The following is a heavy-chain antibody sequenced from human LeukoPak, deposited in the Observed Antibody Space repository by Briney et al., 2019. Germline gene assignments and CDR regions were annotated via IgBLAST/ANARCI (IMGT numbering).Heavy chain of an antibody. V-gene: IGHV3-21*01. Sequence: GGSLRLSCAASGFSFNSHNMNWVRQAQGKGLEWVSFIDTSSHYIYYADSVKGRFTISRDNAKNSLYLQMSSLRAEDTAVYYCARNLGSCSSTSCYSDFDSWGHGTLVTVSP. CDR2: IDTSSHYI. D-gene: IGHD2-2*01. CDR3: ARNLGSCSSTSCYSDFDS. J-gene: IGHJ4*01. CDR1: GFSFNSHN.